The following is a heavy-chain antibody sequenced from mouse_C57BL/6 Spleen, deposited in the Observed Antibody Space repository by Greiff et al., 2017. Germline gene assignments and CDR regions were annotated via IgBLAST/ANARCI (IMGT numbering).Heavy chain of an antibody. CDR3: AIPCITTVADY. V-gene: IGHV1-59*01. CDR2: IDPSDSYT. D-gene: IGHD1-1*01. J-gene: IGHJ2*01. Sequence: VQLQQPGAELVRPGTSVKLSCKASGYTFTSYWMHWVKQRPGQGLEWIGVIDPSDSYTNYNQKFKGKATLTVDTSSSTAYMQLSSLTSEDSAVYYCAIPCITTVADYWGQGTTLTVSS. CDR1: GYTFTSYW.